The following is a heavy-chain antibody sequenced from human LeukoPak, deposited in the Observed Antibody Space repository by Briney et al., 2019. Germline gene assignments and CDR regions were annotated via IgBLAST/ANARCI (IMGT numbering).Heavy chain of an antibody. CDR3: ARGLPAASFDP. Sequence: SETLSLTCTVSGGSISSYYWSWIRQPPGKGLEWIGYIYYSGSTNYNPSLKSRVTISVDTSKNQFSLKLSSVTAADTAAYYCARGLPAASFDPWGQETLVTVSS. CDR1: GGSISSYY. V-gene: IGHV4-59*01. CDR2: IYYSGST. D-gene: IGHD2-2*01. J-gene: IGHJ5*02.